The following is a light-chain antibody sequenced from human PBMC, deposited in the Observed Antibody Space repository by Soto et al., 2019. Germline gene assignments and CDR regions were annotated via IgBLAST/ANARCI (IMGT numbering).Light chain of an antibody. Sequence: QSALTQPRSVSGSPGQSVTISCTGTSSDVGRYNYVSWYQQHPGKAPKLMIYDVNNRPSGVPDRLSGSKSGNTASLTISGLQAEDEADYYCCSYAGRGLVFGGGPKLTVL. V-gene: IGLV2-11*01. CDR2: DVN. J-gene: IGLJ2*01. CDR1: SSDVGRYNY. CDR3: CSYAGRGLV.